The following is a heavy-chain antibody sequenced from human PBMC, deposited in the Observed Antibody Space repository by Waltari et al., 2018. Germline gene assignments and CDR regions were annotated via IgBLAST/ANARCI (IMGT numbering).Heavy chain of an antibody. CDR3: AGEPGMVTTGFDS. CDR2: IDHSGPT. J-gene: IGHJ4*02. Sequence: QVQLQESGPGLVEPSETLSLTCIVSGYSITSGYIWAWIRQPPGKGLEWIAGIDHSGPTYYNPSLRSRISMSLDTPKNQFSLKLTSVTAADTAMYYCAGEPGMVTTGFDSWGQGTLVTVSS. V-gene: IGHV4-38-2*02. CDR1: GYSITSGYI. D-gene: IGHD4-17*01.